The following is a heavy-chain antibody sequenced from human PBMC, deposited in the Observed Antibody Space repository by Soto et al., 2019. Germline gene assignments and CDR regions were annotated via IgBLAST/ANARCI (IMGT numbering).Heavy chain of an antibody. CDR2: IKSKTDGGTT. CDR3: TTAGEVLRFLEWPDYYYYGMDV. Sequence: GGSLRLSCAASGFTFSNAWMSWVRQAPGKGLEWVGRIKSKTDGGTTDYAAPVKGRFTISRDDSKNTLYLQMNSLKTEDTAVYYCTTAGEVLRFLEWPDYYYYGMDVWGQGTTVTVSS. CDR1: GFTFSNAW. V-gene: IGHV3-15*01. J-gene: IGHJ6*02. D-gene: IGHD3-3*01.